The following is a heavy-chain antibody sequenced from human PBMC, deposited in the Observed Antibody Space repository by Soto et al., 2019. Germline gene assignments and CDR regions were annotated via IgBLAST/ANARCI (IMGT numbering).Heavy chain of an antibody. CDR2: IYYSGST. CDR3: ARGDSGYYDSSGYYSS. J-gene: IGHJ5*02. V-gene: IGHV4-31*03. Sequence: QVQLQESGPGLVKPSQTLSLTCTVSGGSISSGGYYWSWIRQHPGKGLEWIGYIYYSGSTYYNPSRNRRVTISVDTSKNQSSLKLSSVTAADTAVYDCARGDSGYYDSSGYYSSWGQGTLVTVSS. D-gene: IGHD3-22*01. CDR1: GGSISSGGYY.